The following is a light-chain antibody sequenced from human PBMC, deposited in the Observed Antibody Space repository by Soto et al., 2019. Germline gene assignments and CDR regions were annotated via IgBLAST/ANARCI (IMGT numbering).Light chain of an antibody. V-gene: IGKV1-12*01. CDR3: PQANSYPIT. J-gene: IGKJ5*01. Sequence: DIQMTQSPSSVSAYVGDRVTITCRASQGISSWLACYQPKPGKAHKLLIYVASSVQSGVPSRFSDSGSGTDFTLTISSLQHEDFASYYCPQANSYPITSGQGTRLETK. CDR1: QGISSW. CDR2: VAS.